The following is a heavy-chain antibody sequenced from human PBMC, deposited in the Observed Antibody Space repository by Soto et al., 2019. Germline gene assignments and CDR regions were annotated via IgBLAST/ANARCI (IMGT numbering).Heavy chain of an antibody. Sequence: QITLKESGPTLVKPTQTLTLTCTFSGFSLSTSGVGVGWIRQHPGKALEWLALIYWDDDKRYSPSLKSRLTITKDTSKNQVVLTMTNMDPVDTATYYCAHSGLPYDVWSGYDPNRPDAFDIWGQGTMVTVSS. CDR3: AHSGLPYDVWSGYDPNRPDAFDI. CDR2: IYWDDDK. D-gene: IGHD3-3*01. CDR1: GFSLSTSGVG. V-gene: IGHV2-5*02. J-gene: IGHJ3*02.